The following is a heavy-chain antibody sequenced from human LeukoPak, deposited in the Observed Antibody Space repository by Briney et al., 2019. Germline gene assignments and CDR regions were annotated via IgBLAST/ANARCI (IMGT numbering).Heavy chain of an antibody. CDR1: GGSISSYY. D-gene: IGHD5-18*01. V-gene: IGHV4-59*08. CDR2: IYYSGRT. J-gene: IGHJ4*02. Sequence: SETLSLTCTVSGGSISSYYWSWVRQPPGKGLEWIGYIYYSGRTNYNPSLKSLVTISVDTSNNQFSLKLSSVTAADTAVYYCARHGGVGYSYGYDYWGQGTLVTVSS. CDR3: ARHGGVGYSYGYDY.